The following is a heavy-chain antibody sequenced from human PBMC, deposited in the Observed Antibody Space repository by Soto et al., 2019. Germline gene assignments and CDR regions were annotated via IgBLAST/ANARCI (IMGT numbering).Heavy chain of an antibody. D-gene: IGHD6-13*01. V-gene: IGHV4-59*01. CDR3: ARMVAAAATNWFDP. CDR2: IYYSGST. Sequence: SETLSLTCTVSGGSISSYYWSWIRQPPGKGLEWIGYIYYSGSTNYNPSLKSRDTISVDTSKNQFSPKLSSVTAADTAVYYCARMVAAAATNWFDPWGQGTLVTVSS. J-gene: IGHJ5*02. CDR1: GGSISSYY.